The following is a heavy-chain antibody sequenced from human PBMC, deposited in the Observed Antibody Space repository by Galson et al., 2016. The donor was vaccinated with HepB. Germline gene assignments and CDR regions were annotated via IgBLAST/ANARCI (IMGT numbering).Heavy chain of an antibody. CDR2: IWADGGNK. J-gene: IGHJ4*02. V-gene: IGHV3-33*01. CDR1: GFTFSNHG. D-gene: IGHD1-26*01. Sequence: SLRLSCAASGFTFSNHGMHWVRQAPGKGLECVAVIWADGGNKYYVDSVKGRFTISRDNSKNTVYLQMNSRRADDTAVYYCARDMYTGSYIIDYWGQGTLVTVSS. CDR3: ARDMYTGSYIIDY.